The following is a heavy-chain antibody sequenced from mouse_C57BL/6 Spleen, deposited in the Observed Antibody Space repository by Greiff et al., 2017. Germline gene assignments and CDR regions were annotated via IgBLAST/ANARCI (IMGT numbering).Heavy chain of an antibody. CDR3: ALYYYGRGAMDY. J-gene: IGHJ4*01. CDR2: INPNNGGT. V-gene: IGHV1-26*01. D-gene: IGHD1-1*01. CDR1: GYTFTDYY. Sequence: VQLQQSGPELVKPGASVKISCKASGYTFTDYYMNWVKQSHGKSLEWIGDINPNNGGTSYNQKFKGKATLTVDKSSSTAYMELRSLTSEDSAVYYCALYYYGRGAMDYWGQGTSVTVSS.